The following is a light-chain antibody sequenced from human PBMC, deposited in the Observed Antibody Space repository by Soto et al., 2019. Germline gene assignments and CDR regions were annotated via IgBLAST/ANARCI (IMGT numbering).Light chain of an antibody. Sequence: DIQMTQSPSSATSSVGARVTITCRASQDVGNWLAWYQHKPGKAPKLLIYAASTLQSGVPSRFSGSGSGTDFTLTISSLQPEDFATYYCQQSYSTPITFGQGTRLEIK. J-gene: IGKJ5*01. CDR3: QQSYSTPIT. V-gene: IGKV1-12*01. CDR1: QDVGNW. CDR2: AAS.